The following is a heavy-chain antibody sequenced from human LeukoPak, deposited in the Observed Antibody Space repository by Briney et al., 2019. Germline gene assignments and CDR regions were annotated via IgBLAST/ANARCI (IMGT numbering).Heavy chain of an antibody. CDR3: ARAVAGTFYFDY. J-gene: IGHJ4*02. D-gene: IGHD6-19*01. V-gene: IGHV3-66*01. CDR1: GFTVSSNY. Sequence: GGSLRLSCAASGFTVSSNYMSWVRQAPGKGLGWVSVIYSGGSTYYADSVKGRFTISRDNSKNTLYLQMNSLRAEDTAVYYCARAVAGTFYFDYWGQGTLVTVSS. CDR2: IYSGGST.